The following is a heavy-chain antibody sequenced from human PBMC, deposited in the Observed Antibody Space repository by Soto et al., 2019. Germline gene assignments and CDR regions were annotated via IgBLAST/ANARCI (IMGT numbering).Heavy chain of an antibody. V-gene: IGHV1-69*13. J-gene: IGHJ3*02. Sequence: ASVKVSCKASGGTFSSYAISWVRQAPGQGLEWMGGIIPIFGTANYAQKFQGRVTITADESTSTAYMELSSLRSEDTAVYYCATVSGSYTDAFDIWGQGTMVTVSS. CDR2: IIPIFGTA. D-gene: IGHD1-26*01. CDR1: GGTFSSYA. CDR3: ATVSGSYTDAFDI.